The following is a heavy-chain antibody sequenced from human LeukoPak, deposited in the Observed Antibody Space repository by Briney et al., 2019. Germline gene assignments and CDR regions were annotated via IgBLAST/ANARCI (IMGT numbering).Heavy chain of an antibody. CDR2: ISWNSGSI. D-gene: IGHD4-17*01. V-gene: IGHV3-9*01. Sequence: PGRSLRLSCAASGFTFDDYAMHWVRHAPGKGLEWVSGISWNSGSIGYADSVKGRFTISRDNAKNSLYLQMNSLRAEDTALYYCAKDAGYGDYSYYFDYWGQGTLVTVSS. CDR1: GFTFDDYA. J-gene: IGHJ4*02. CDR3: AKDAGYGDYSYYFDY.